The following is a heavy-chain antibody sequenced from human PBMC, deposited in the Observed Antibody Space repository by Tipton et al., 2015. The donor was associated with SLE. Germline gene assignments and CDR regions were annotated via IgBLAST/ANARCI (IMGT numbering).Heavy chain of an antibody. V-gene: IGHV4-4*07. J-gene: IGHJ2*01. Sequence: LRLSCTVSGGSMNSYYWSWVRQPAGKGLEWIGRIYSSGSTEYNPSLKSRVTMSVDTSKNHFSLKLISVTAAGTAVYYCAREFLNPVTTVHYYFDLWGRGTLVTVSS. CDR1: GGSMNSYY. CDR3: AREFLNPVTTVHYYFDL. D-gene: IGHD4-11*01. CDR2: IYSSGST.